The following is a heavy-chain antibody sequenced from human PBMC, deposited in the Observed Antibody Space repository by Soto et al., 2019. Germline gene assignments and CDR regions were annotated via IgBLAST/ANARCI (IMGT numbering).Heavy chain of an antibody. V-gene: IGHV1-69*13. CDR1: GGTFSSYA. CDR2: IIPIFGTA. CDR3: ARVGIRGIVATTYYFDY. J-gene: IGHJ4*02. Sequence: SVKVSCKASGGTFSSYAISWVRQAPGQGLEWMGGIIPIFGTANYAQKFQGRVTITADESTSTAYMELSSLRSEDTAVYYCARVGIRGIVATTYYFDYWGQGTLVTVSS. D-gene: IGHD5-12*01.